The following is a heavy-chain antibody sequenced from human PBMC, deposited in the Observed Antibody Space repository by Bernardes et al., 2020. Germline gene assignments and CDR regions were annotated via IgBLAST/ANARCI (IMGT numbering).Heavy chain of an antibody. J-gene: IGHJ5*02. D-gene: IGHD6-6*01. CDR2: TYYSGST. V-gene: IGHV4-59*08. CDR3: ARHQTVAALSWLDP. Sequence: SERLSPTSTVSAGSISTDYWSWNRQPQGKGLEWNGYTYYSGSTSYSPSLKSRVTISVDPSKNQFSLKLSSVTAADTAVDYCARHQTVAALSWLDPWGQGTLIIVSS. CDR1: AGSISTDY.